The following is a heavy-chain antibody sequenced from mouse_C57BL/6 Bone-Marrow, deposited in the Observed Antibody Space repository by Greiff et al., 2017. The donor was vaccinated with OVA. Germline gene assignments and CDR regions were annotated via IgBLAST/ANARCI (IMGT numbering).Heavy chain of an antibody. J-gene: IGHJ2*01. D-gene: IGHD1-1*01. CDR2: IYPRSGNT. CDR3: ARRYYGSRGYFDY. CDR1: GYTFTSYG. V-gene: IGHV1-81*01. Sequence: VKLVESGAELARPGASVKLSCKASGYTFTSYGISWVKQRTGQGLEWIGEIYPRSGNTYYHEKFKGKATLTADKSSSTAYMELRSLTSEDSAVYFGARRYYGSRGYFDYWGQGTTLTVSS.